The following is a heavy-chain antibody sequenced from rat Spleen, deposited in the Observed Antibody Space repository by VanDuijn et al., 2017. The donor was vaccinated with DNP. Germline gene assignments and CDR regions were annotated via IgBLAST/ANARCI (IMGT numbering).Heavy chain of an antibody. CDR2: ITNTGDST. Sequence: EVQLVESGGGLVQPGRSMKLSCAVSGITFSDHNMAWVRQIPTKGLEWVASITNTGDSTYYSDSVKGRFRISRDNAKSTLYLQVNILRSEDTATYYYAKGQPSMDAWGQGTSVTVSS. CDR3: AKGQPSMDA. J-gene: IGHJ4*01. V-gene: IGHV5-25*01. D-gene: IGHD3-4*01. CDR1: GITFSDHN.